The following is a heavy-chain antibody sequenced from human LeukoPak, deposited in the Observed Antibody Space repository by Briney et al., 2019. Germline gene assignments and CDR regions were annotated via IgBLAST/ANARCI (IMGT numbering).Heavy chain of an antibody. Sequence: PSETLSLTCAVYGGSFSGYYWSWIRQPPGKGLEWIGEINHSGSTNYNPSLKSRVTISVDTSKNQFSLKLSFVTAADTAVYYCARVSGTVATDYWGQGTLVTVSS. CDR1: GGSFSGYY. J-gene: IGHJ4*02. D-gene: IGHD3-10*01. V-gene: IGHV4-34*01. CDR3: ARVSGTVATDY. CDR2: INHSGST.